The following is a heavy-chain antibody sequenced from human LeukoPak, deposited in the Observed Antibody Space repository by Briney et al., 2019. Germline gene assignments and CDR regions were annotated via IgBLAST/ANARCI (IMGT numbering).Heavy chain of an antibody. D-gene: IGHD3-9*01. Sequence: SETLSLTCSVSGRSINSSRYYWGWIRPPPGKGLEWFGSIYYSESTYYNPSLKSRVTISVDTSKNQFSLKLSSVTAADTAVYYCARQGQTYYDILTGYPAPSNFDYWGQGTLVTVSS. CDR2: IYYSEST. V-gene: IGHV4-39*01. CDR1: GRSINSSRYY. CDR3: ARQGQTYYDILTGYPAPSNFDY. J-gene: IGHJ4*02.